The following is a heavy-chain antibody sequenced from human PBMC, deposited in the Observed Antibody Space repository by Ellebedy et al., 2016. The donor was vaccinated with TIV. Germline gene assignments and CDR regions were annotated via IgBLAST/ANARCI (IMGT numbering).Heavy chain of an antibody. V-gene: IGHV3-48*03. CDR1: GFTFSSYE. CDR3: AREGLRDDDAFDI. Sequence: GESLKISCAASGFTFSSYEMNWVRQAPGKGLAWVSYISNRGSAITYADSLKGRFTISRDNAKTSLYLQMNSLRAEDTAVYYCAREGLRDDDAFDIWGQGTMVTVSS. D-gene: IGHD4-17*01. CDR2: ISNRGSAI. J-gene: IGHJ3*02.